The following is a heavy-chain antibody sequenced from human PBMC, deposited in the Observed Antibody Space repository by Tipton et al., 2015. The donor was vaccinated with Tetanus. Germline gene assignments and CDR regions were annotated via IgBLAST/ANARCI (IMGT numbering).Heavy chain of an antibody. CDR1: GYTFTNYH. Sequence: QVQLVQSGPEVKKPGASVRVSCKPSGYTFTNYHVQWVRQAPGQGLEWMGGIFPQFGTPNYAPKFQDRVSMTAHTSTGTVYLDLSSLRSDDTAVYYCVRPDRYCSGGSCYLALDSWGQGTLITISS. CDR2: IFPQFGTP. V-gene: IGHV1-2*02. D-gene: IGHD2-15*01. J-gene: IGHJ5*01. CDR3: VRPDRYCSGGSCYLALDS.